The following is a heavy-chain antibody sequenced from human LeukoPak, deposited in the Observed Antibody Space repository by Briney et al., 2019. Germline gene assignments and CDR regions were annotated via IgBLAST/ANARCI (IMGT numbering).Heavy chain of an antibody. D-gene: IGHD3-22*01. V-gene: IGHV3-9*01. CDR1: GFTFDDYA. CDR2: ISWNSGSI. Sequence: PGRSLRLSCAASGFTFDDYAMHWVRHAPGKGLEWVSGISWNSGSIGYADSVKGRFTISRDNAKNSLYLQMNSLRAEDTALYYCARVYYDSSGYFDYWGQGTLVTVSS. J-gene: IGHJ4*02. CDR3: ARVYYDSSGYFDY.